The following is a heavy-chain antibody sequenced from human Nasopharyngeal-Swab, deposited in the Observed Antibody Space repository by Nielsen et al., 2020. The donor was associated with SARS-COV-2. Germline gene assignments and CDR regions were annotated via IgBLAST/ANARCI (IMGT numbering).Heavy chain of an antibody. J-gene: IGHJ5*02. D-gene: IGHD1-26*01. CDR2: SGNT. Sequence: SETLSLTCSVSGGSISNYFWSWVRQPPGKGLEWIGYSGNTNYNPSLKSRVTISVDTSKNQFSLKLSSVTAADTAPYYCARVARASGRVGGRWFDPWGQGTLVTVSS. V-gene: IGHV4-59*01. CDR3: ARVARASGRVGGRWFDP. CDR1: GGSISNYF.